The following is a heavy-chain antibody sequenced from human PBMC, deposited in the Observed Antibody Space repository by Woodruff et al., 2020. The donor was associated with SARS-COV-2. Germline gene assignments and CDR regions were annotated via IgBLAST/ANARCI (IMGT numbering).Heavy chain of an antibody. Sequence: KFQGRVTMTSDTSTSTVYMELSSLRSEDTAVYYCARGPSDYFDYWGQGTLVTVSS. J-gene: IGHJ4*02. D-gene: IGHD1-26*01. CDR3: ARGPSDYFDY. V-gene: IGHV1-46*01.